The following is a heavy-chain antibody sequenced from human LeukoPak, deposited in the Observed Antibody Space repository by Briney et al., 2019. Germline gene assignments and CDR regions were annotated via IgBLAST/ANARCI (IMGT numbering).Heavy chain of an antibody. Sequence: KTSQTLSLTCTVSGGSISSGGYYWSWIRQHPGKGLEWIGYIYYSGSTYYNPSLKSRVTISVDRSKNQFSLKLSSVTAADTAVYYCARSYGSGHNWFDPWGQGTLVTVSS. V-gene: IGHV4-31*03. CDR1: GGSISSGGYY. J-gene: IGHJ5*02. CDR2: IYYSGST. D-gene: IGHD3-10*01. CDR3: ARSYGSGHNWFDP.